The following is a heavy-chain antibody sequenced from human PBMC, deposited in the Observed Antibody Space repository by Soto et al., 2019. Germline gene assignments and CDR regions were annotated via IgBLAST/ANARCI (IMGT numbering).Heavy chain of an antibody. CDR2: ISDSGGST. CDR1: GFSLITYG. V-gene: IGHV3-23*01. D-gene: IGHD2-2*01. J-gene: IGHJ4*02. CDR3: AKVRPDVVLVPAATVYFDY. Sequence: EVQLLESGGGLVQPGGSLTLSCAASGFSLITYGMSWARQAPGKGLEWVSGISDSGGSTYYADSVKGRFTISRDNSKNTLYQQLNILRAEDTAVYYCAKVRPDVVLVPAATVYFDYWGQGTLVTVSS.